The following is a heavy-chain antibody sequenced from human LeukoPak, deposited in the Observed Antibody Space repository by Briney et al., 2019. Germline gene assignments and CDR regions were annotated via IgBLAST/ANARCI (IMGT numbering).Heavy chain of an antibody. CDR2: IYQNGNT. V-gene: IGHV4-30-2*01. J-gene: IGHJ4*02. CDR3: GRGGIAAAASGIDY. CDR1: GGSISSGGYS. D-gene: IGHD6-13*01. Sequence: SQTLPLTCAVSGGSISSGGYSWSWVRQPPGKGLDWIGYIYQNGNTYYNPSLKSRVTISVDRSKNQFSLNLSSVTAADTAVYYCGRGGIAAAASGIDYWGQGTLVAVSS.